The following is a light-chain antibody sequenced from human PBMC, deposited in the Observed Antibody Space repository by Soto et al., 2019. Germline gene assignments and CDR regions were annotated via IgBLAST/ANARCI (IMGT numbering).Light chain of an antibody. CDR2: DAS. J-gene: IGKJ4*01. CDR1: QSVSSN. CDR3: QQRREWPLT. Sequence: EIVLTQSPATLSLSPGERATLSCRASQSVSSNLAWYQQKPGQAPRLLIYDASNRATGIPARFSGSGSGTDFTLTISSLEPEDFAVYYCQQRREWPLTFGGGTKVEIK. V-gene: IGKV3-11*01.